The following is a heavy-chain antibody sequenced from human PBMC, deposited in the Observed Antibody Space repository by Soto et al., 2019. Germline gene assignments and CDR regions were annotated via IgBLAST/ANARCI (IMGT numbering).Heavy chain of an antibody. Sequence: GGSLRLSCAASGFTFSSYAMSWVRQAPGKGLEWVSAVSGSGGSTYYADSVKGRFTISRDNSKNTLYLQMNSLRAEDTAVDYCAKDLDDSSGYYQYYFAYWGQGPLVTVSS. J-gene: IGHJ4*02. CDR2: VSGSGGST. D-gene: IGHD3-22*01. V-gene: IGHV3-23*01. CDR1: GFTFSSYA. CDR3: AKDLDDSSGYYQYYFAY.